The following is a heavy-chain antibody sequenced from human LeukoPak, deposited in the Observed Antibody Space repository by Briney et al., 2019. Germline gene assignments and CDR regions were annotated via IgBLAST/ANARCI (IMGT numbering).Heavy chain of an antibody. D-gene: IGHD2-15*01. V-gene: IGHV4-4*07. Sequence: PSETLSLTCSVSGGSISSYYWSWIRQPAGKGLEWIGRIYTSGSTNYNPSLKSRVTMSVDTSKNQFSLKLSSVTAADTAVYYSARVRYCSGGSCYSRNAFDIWGQGTMVTVSS. J-gene: IGHJ3*02. CDR3: ARVRYCSGGSCYSRNAFDI. CDR1: GGSISSYY. CDR2: IYTSGST.